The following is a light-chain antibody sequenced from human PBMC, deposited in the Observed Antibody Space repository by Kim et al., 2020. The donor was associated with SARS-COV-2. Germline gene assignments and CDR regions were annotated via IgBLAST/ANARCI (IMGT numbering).Light chain of an antibody. J-gene: IGKJ2*03. Sequence: SPEEKAATSSRGAQSVISRYFAWYQHQPAQAPTLLIYCAASSATAIPDRLCGSGSGTAYTLTISSLQPDDVAVYYCQHHGSSPSYSFGQGTKLEI. V-gene: IGKV3-20*01. CDR1: QSVISRY. CDR2: CAA. CDR3: QHHGSSPSYS.